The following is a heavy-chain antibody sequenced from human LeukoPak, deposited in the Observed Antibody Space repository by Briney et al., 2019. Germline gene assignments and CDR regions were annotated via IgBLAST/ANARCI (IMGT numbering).Heavy chain of an antibody. J-gene: IGHJ3*02. D-gene: IGHD3-3*02. Sequence: ASVKVSCKASGYTFTSYGISWVRQAPGKGFEWMGWVTPSHTTRVYAQEFQGRVTMTADTNTNTVSMELRSLRFDDTAVYFCARDYILPLETDNGDGFAIWGQGTVVTVSS. CDR1: GYTFTSYG. V-gene: IGHV1-18*01. CDR2: VTPSHTTR. CDR3: ARDYILPLETDNGDGFAI.